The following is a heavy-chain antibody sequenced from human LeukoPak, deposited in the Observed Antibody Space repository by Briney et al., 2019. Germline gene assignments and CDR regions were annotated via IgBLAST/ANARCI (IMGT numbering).Heavy chain of an antibody. J-gene: IGHJ3*02. CDR3: ARDVVVTSSPDAYDI. Sequence: PSETLSLTCTVSGGSVIINGYYWGWIRQPPGKGLEWIGSISQSGHSDYSPPLKSQAFISRDTSKNDFSLNLTSVTAADTAVYFCARDVVVTSSPDAYDIWGPGKMVIVSS. CDR1: GGSVIINGYY. V-gene: IGHV4-39*07. CDR2: ISQSGHS. D-gene: IGHD2-21*01.